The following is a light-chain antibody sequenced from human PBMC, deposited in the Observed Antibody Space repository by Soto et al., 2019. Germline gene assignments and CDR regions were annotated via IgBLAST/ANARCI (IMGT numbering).Light chain of an antibody. Sequence: QSVLTQPASVSGSPGQPITISCTGTSSDVGIYNLVSWYRHFPGKAPKLMIYEVYKRPSGVSNRFSGSKSGSTASLTISGLQADDEADYYCCSYTRSGSLVFGTGTKVTVL. J-gene: IGLJ1*01. CDR3: CSYTRSGSLV. V-gene: IGLV2-23*02. CDR1: SSDVGIYNL. CDR2: EVY.